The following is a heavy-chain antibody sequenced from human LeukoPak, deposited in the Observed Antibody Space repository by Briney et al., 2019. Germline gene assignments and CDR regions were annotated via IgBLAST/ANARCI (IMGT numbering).Heavy chain of an antibody. CDR1: GGSISSYY. Sequence: NPSETLSLTCTVSGGSISSYYWSWIRQPPGKGLEWIGYIYYSGSTSYNPSLKSRVTISVDTSKNQFSLKLSSVTAADTAVYNCARYHCSSTSCYFDYWGQGTLVTVSS. D-gene: IGHD2-2*01. CDR3: ARYHCSSTSCYFDY. V-gene: IGHV4-59*01. J-gene: IGHJ4*02. CDR2: IYYSGST.